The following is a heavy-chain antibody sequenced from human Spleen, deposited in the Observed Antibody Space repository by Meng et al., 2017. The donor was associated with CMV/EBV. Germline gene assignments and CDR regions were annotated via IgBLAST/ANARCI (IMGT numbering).Heavy chain of an antibody. CDR2: INADSSSI. V-gene: IGHV3-21*01. CDR1: GFTFSNAW. CDR3: ARDCPGCWHNFDI. J-gene: IGHJ3*02. D-gene: IGHD2-15*01. Sequence: GESLKISCAASGFTFSNAWMSWVRQAPGKGLEWVSSINADSSSIDYADSMKGRFIISRDNAKNSLYLQMNSLRGEDTAMYYCARDCPGCWHNFDIWGQGTLVTVSS.